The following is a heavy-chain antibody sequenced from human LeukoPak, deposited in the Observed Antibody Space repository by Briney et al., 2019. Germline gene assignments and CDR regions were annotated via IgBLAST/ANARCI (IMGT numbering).Heavy chain of an antibody. CDR1: GYTFNGYY. J-gene: IGHJ6*02. CDR2: INPNCGGT. CDR3: ARGDYYYGMDV. Sequence: ASVKVSCKASGYTFNGYYMHWVRQAPGQGLEWMGWINPNCGGTNYAQKFQGWVTMTRDTSISTAYMELSRLRSDDTAVYYCARGDYYYGMDVWGQGTTVTVSS. V-gene: IGHV1-2*04.